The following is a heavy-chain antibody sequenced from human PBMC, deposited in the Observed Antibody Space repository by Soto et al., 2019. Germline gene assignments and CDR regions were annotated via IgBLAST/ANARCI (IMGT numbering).Heavy chain of an antibody. CDR3: ARDLYYDIFTGHAYNWFDP. CDR2: INAGNGNT. Sequence: ASVKVSCKASGYTSTSYAMHWVRQAPGQRLEWMGWINAGNGNTKYSQKFQGRVTITRDTSASTAYMELSSLRSEDTAVYYCARDLYYDIFTGHAYNWFDPWGQGTLVPVSS. J-gene: IGHJ5*02. CDR1: GYTSTSYA. V-gene: IGHV1-3*01. D-gene: IGHD3-9*01.